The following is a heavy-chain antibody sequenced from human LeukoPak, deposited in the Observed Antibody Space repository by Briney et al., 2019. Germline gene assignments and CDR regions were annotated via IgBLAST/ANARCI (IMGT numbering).Heavy chain of an antibody. J-gene: IGHJ4*02. CDR3: AKAPWTDRTYFDY. CDR2: IIYNGDST. Sequence: GGSLRLSWAVSGFTFDKDGMRWVRQAPGEGLEWVGGIIYNGDSTSYAESVKGRFTISRDNSKTTLYLQMSSLRVEDTAVYYCAKAPWTDRTYFDYWGQGTLVTVSS. D-gene: IGHD1-1*01. CDR1: GFTFDKDG. V-gene: IGHV3-23*01.